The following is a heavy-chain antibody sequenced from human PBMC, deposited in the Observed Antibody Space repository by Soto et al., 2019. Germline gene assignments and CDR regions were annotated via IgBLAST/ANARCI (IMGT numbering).Heavy chain of an antibody. CDR2: TSGSGRST. V-gene: IGHV3-23*01. CDR1: GFTFSDFA. Sequence: GGSLRLSCAASGFTFSDFAMSWVRQAPGKGLEWVSTTSGSGRSTYYADSVKGRFSIFRDNSKNTVYLQMNSLRAEDTAVYFCTRLLSGYYYGRFWGPGTPVTVSS. J-gene: IGHJ4*02. D-gene: IGHD3-22*01. CDR3: TRLLSGYYYGRF.